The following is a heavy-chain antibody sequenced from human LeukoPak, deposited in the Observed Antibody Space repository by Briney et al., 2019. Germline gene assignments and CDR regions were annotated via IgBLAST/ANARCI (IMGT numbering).Heavy chain of an antibody. CDR3: ARIAALVRGVIRCFDY. V-gene: IGHV5-51*01. Sequence: GESLKISCKGSGYSFTSYWIGWVRQMPGKGLEWMGIIYPGDSDTRYSPSFQGQVTISADKSISTAYLQWSSLKASDTAMYYCARIAALVRGVIRCFDYWGQGTLVTVSS. J-gene: IGHJ4*02. CDR2: IYPGDSDT. CDR1: GYSFTSYW. D-gene: IGHD3-10*01.